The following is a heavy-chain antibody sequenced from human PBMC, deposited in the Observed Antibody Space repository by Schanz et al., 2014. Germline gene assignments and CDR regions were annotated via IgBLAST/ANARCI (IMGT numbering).Heavy chain of an antibody. CDR2: ISDSGTYT. Sequence: VQVVESGGGLVQPGGSLRLSCTASGFVFGDYYMTWIRQAPGKGLEWRSYISDSGTYTNYADSVKGRFTISRDNAKSSLYLQMNSLRVEDTAVYYCAASSGWHPSTDYWGQGTLVTVSS. CDR1: GFVFGDYY. CDR3: AASSGWHPSTDY. V-gene: IGHV3-11*05. J-gene: IGHJ4*02. D-gene: IGHD6-19*01.